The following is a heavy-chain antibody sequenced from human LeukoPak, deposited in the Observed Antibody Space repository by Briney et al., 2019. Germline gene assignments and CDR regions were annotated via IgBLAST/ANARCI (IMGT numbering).Heavy chain of an antibody. Sequence: GGSLRLSCAASGFTFSSYWMHRVRQAPGKGLVWVSRINSDGSSTSYADSVKGRFTISRDNAKNTLHLQMNSLRAEDTAVYYCARPLGRDGYYYYGMDVWGQGTTVTVSS. D-gene: IGHD3-10*01. V-gene: IGHV3-74*01. CDR3: ARPLGRDGYYYYGMDV. CDR1: GFTFSSYW. CDR2: INSDGSST. J-gene: IGHJ6*02.